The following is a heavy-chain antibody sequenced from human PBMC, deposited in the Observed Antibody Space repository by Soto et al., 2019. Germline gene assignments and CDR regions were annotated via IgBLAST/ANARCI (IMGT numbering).Heavy chain of an antibody. CDR3: ARNIVTYERGLRLLEWLSSPGFDY. V-gene: IGHV4-39*01. CDR1: GGSISSSSYY. J-gene: IGHJ4*02. D-gene: IGHD3-3*01. Sequence: PSETLSLTCTVSGGSISSSSYYWGWIRQLPGKGLEWLGSIYSSGSTYYNPSLKSRVTISVDTSKNQLSLKLSSVTAAGTAVYYCARNIVTYERGLRLLEWLSSPGFDYWGQGTLVTVSS. CDR2: IYSSGST.